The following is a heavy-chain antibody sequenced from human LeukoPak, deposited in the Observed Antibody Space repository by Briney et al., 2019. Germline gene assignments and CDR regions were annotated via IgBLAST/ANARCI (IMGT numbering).Heavy chain of an antibody. V-gene: IGHV4-39*07. J-gene: IGHJ4*02. CDR2: IYYSGST. CDR3: ATTVVTNDY. D-gene: IGHD4-23*01. Sequence: SETLSLTCVVSGGSISSTSYYWGWIRQPPGKGLEWIGSIYYSGSTYYSPSLKSRVTISVDTSKNQFSLKLSSVTAADTAVYYCATTVVTNDYWGQGTLVTVSS. CDR1: GGSISSTSYY.